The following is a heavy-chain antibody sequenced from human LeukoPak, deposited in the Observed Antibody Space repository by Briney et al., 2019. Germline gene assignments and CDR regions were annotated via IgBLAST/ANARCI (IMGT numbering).Heavy chain of an antibody. D-gene: IGHD3-3*01. CDR2: ISYDGSNK. J-gene: IGHJ6*02. CDR3: AKDIPIFGVTDYGMDV. CDR1: GFTFSSYA. V-gene: IGHV3-30*04. Sequence: GGSLRLSCAASGFTFSSYAMHWVRRAPGKRLEWVAVISYDGSNKYYADSVKGRFTISRDNSKNTLYLQMNSLRAEDTAVYYCAKDIPIFGVTDYGMDVWGQGTTVTVSS.